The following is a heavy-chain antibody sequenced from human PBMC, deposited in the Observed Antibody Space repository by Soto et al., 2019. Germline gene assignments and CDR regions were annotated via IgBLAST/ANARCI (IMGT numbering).Heavy chain of an antibody. V-gene: IGHV1-2*04. CDR3: ARGNSTDCSNGVCAFFYNHEMDV. J-gene: IGHJ6*02. CDR2: INPKSGGT. CDR1: GYSFTDYH. D-gene: IGHD2-8*01. Sequence: ASVKVSCKASGYSFTDYHIHWVRQAPGQGLEWLGRINPKSGGTSTAQKFQGWVTMTRDRPISTVYRELTRLRSDDTAVYFCARGNSTDCSNGVCAFFYNHEMDVWGQGTTVTVSS.